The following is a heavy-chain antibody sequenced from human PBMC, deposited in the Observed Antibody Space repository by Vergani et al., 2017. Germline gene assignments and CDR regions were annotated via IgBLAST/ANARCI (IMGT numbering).Heavy chain of an antibody. V-gene: IGHV3-66*02. D-gene: IGHD6-13*01. J-gene: IGHJ4*02. CDR1: GFTVSSNY. Sequence: VQLEESGGGVVQPGRSLRLSCAASGFTVSSNYMNWVRQAPGKGLEWVSVIYSGASTYYTDSVKGRFTISRDNSKNTLYLQMNSLKAEDTAVYYCARLRSSWYSDASDYWGQGTLVTVSS. CDR2: IYSGAST. CDR3: ARLRSSWYSDASDY.